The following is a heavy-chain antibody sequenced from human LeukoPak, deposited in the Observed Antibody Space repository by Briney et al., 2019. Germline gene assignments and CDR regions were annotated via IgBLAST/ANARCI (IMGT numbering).Heavy chain of an antibody. D-gene: IGHD7-27*01. CDR3: ARDDKLGIFDY. Sequence: GGSLRLSCAASGFTFSSYAMHWVRQAPGKGLEWVAVIWNDGSNKYYADSVRGRFTISKDNSKNTLYLQMNSLRAEDTAVYYCARDDKLGIFDYWGQGTLVTVSS. V-gene: IGHV3-33*08. CDR2: IWNDGSNK. J-gene: IGHJ4*02. CDR1: GFTFSSYA.